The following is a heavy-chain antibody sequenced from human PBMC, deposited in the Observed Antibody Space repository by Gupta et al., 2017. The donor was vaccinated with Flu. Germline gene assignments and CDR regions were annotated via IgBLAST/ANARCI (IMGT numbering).Heavy chain of an antibody. D-gene: IGHD6-6*01. CDR3: TALAAPTDY. J-gene: IGHJ4*02. CDR2: INDDGIIT. Sequence: EVQMVESGGGLVLPGGSLRLTCATSGFAFSKLWMHWVRQIPGKGLTWVSEINDDGIITTYAPSVKGRFTISRDNAMNTLYLQMNSLTADDSAVYYCTALAAPTDYWGQGTLVTVSS. V-gene: IGHV3-74*01. CDR1: GFAFSKLW.